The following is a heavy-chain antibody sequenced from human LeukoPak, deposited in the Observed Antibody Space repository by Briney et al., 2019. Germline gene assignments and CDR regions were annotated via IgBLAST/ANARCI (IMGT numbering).Heavy chain of an antibody. V-gene: IGHV3-13*01. CDR2: IGTAGDT. Sequence: PGGSLRLSCAASGFTFSSYDMHWVRQATGKGLEWVSAIGTAGDTYYPGSVKGRFTISRENAKNSLYLQMNSLRAGDTAVYYCARGRFGISSPYYYGMDVWGQGTTVTVSS. D-gene: IGHD3-10*01. CDR1: GFTFSSYD. CDR3: ARGRFGISSPYYYGMDV. J-gene: IGHJ6*02.